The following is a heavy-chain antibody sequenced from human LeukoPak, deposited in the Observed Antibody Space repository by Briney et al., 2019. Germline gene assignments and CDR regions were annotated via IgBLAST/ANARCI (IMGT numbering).Heavy chain of an antibody. CDR3: ARDQKVTMIVVVSPTLDHQNDAFDI. J-gene: IGHJ3*02. CDR2: ISAYNGNT. V-gene: IGHV1-18*01. Sequence: GAPVKVSCKASGYTFTSYGISWVRQAPGQGLEWMGWISAYNGNTNYAQKLQGRVTMTTDTSTSTAYMELRSLRSDDTAVYYCARDQKVTMIVVVSPTLDHQNDAFDIWGQGTMVTVSS. CDR1: GYTFTSYG. D-gene: IGHD3-22*01.